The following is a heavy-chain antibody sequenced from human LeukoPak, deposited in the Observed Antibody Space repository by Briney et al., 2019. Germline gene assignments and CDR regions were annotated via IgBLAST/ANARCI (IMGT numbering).Heavy chain of an antibody. J-gene: IGHJ5*02. CDR1: GGSIISSDYS. D-gene: IGHD3-9*01. CDR2: IYFSGTT. Sequence: SETLSLTCTVSGGSIISSDYSWGWIRQPPGKGLEWIGSIYFSGTTYYNPSLKSRVTMSVDTSKNQFSLKLSSVTAADTAVYYCARFSMYILTGYKGGFDPWGQGTLVTVSS. CDR3: ARFSMYILTGYKGGFDP. V-gene: IGHV4-39*07.